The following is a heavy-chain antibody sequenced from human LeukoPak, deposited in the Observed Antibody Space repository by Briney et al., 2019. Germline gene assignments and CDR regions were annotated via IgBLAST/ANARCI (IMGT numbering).Heavy chain of an antibody. CDR2: INPSGGST. CDR3: ARKKYYDFWSGYHTPSSEDAFDI. Sequence: ASVKVSCKASGYTFTSYYMHWVRQAPGQGLEWMGIINPSGGSTSYAQKFQGRVTMTRDTSTSTVYMELSSLRSEDTAVYYCARKKYYDFWSGYHTPSSEDAFDICGQGTMVTVSS. D-gene: IGHD3-3*01. CDR1: GYTFTSYY. J-gene: IGHJ3*02. V-gene: IGHV1-46*01.